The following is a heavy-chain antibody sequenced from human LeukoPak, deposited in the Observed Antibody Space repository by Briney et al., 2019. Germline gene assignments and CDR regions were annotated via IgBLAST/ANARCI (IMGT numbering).Heavy chain of an antibody. J-gene: IGHJ4*02. CDR3: AKWGDYDILTGYYDPDY. CDR1: GFTFSNYA. CDR2: VSGRDDST. D-gene: IGHD3-9*01. Sequence: PGASLRLSCAASGFTFSNYAMYWVPQAPGKGLEWVSAVSGRDDSTYYADSVKGPFTISRDTSKNTLYLQMNRLRAEDTAVYYRAKWGDYDILTGYYDPDYWGQRTLVTVSS. V-gene: IGHV3-23*01.